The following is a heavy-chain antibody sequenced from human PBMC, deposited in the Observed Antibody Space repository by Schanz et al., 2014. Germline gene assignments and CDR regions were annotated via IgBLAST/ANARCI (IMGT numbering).Heavy chain of an antibody. J-gene: IGHJ4*02. CDR1: GYTLSAYS. CDR2: VNPSGGST. V-gene: IGHV1-46*03. CDR3: ARDGVDAAAGGNY. D-gene: IGHD6-13*01. Sequence: QVQLVQSGTQVKKPGASVKVSCKASGYTLSAYSLHWVRQAPGQGLEWMGIVNPSGGSTTYAQKLQGRVTMTTDTSTSTAYMELRSLRSDDTAVYYCARDGVDAAAGGNYWGQGTLVTVSS.